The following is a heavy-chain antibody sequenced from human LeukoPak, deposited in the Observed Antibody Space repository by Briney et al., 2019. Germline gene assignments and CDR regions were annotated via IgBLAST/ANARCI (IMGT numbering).Heavy chain of an antibody. J-gene: IGHJ6*02. D-gene: IGHD2-2*01. V-gene: IGHV4-59*08. CDR1: GGSISSYY. CDR3: ARSYIVVVPAHYYYYGMDV. CDR2: IYYSGST. Sequence: PSETLSLTCTVSGGSISSYYWSWIRQPPGKGLEWIGYIYYSGSTNYNPSLKSRVTISVDTSKNQFSLKLSSVTAADTAVYYCARSYIVVVPAHYYYYGMDVWGQGTTVTVSS.